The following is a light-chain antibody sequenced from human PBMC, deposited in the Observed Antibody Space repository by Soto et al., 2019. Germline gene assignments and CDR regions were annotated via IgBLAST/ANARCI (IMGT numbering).Light chain of an antibody. CDR1: QGISGY. CDR2: DTA. Sequence: DIQMTQSPSTLSASIGERVTLSCRASQGISGYLAWYQQKPGKAPRLLIYDTATMDTGVPARFSGSGSGTEVTLTIISLQPDDFVIYYCQHYTNCSRTFGEGTKVESK. V-gene: IGKV1-5*01. CDR3: QHYTNCSRT. J-gene: IGKJ4*01.